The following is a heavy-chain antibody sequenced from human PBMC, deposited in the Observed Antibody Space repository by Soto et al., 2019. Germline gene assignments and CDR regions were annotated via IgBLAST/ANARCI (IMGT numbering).Heavy chain of an antibody. CDR2: IYYSGST. Sequence: QLQLQESGPGLVKPSETLSLTCTVSGGSISSSSYYWGWIRQPPGKGLEWIGSIYYSGSTYYNPSLKSRVTISVDTSKNQFSLKLSSVTAADTAVYYCATSLLGYCSSTSCYVFDYWGQGTLVTVSS. CDR3: ATSLLGYCSSTSCYVFDY. D-gene: IGHD2-2*01. V-gene: IGHV4-39*01. J-gene: IGHJ4*02. CDR1: GGSISSSSYY.